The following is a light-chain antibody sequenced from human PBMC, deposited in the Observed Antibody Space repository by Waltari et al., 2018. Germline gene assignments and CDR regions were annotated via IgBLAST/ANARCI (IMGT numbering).Light chain of an antibody. Sequence: DIVMTQSPLSLPVTPGDPASISCRSSQSLLHSNGYNYLDWYLQKPGQSPQLLIYLGSNRASGVPDRFSGSGSGTDFTLKINRVEAEDVGVYYCMQALQTPVTFGQGTKVEIK. CDR1: QSLLHSNGYNY. CDR3: MQALQTPVT. CDR2: LGS. V-gene: IGKV2-28*01. J-gene: IGKJ1*01.